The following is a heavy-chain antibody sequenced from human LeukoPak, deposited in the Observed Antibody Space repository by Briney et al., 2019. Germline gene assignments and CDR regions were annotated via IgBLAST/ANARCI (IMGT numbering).Heavy chain of an antibody. CDR1: GYTFTAYY. CDR3: ARRCDTSSYYTYYFDY. J-gene: IGHJ4*02. Sequence: ASVKVSCKASGYTFTAYYIHWVRQAPGQGLEWMGWIDPNSGGTNYAQKFQGRVTMTRDTSISTAYMELSRLRSDDTAVYFCARRCDTSSYYTYYFDYWGQGTLVTVSS. D-gene: IGHD3-22*01. V-gene: IGHV1-2*02. CDR2: IDPNSGGT.